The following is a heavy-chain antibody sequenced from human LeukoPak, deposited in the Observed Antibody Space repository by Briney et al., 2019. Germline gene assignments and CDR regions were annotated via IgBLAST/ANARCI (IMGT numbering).Heavy chain of an antibody. Sequence: PGGSLRLSCAGSGFPFSSDAMSWVRQAPGKGLEWVSAMSAGGSSTWYADSVKGRLTISRDNSKNTLFLQMNSLRAEDTAVYYCAKDLYDSSGSRYDYWGQGTLVTVSS. CDR2: MSAGGSST. CDR3: AKDLYDSSGSRYDY. D-gene: IGHD3-22*01. V-gene: IGHV3-23*01. CDR1: GFPFSSDA. J-gene: IGHJ4*02.